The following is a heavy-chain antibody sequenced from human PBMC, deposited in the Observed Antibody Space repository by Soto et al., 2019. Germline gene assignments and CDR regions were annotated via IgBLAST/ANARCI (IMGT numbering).Heavy chain of an antibody. D-gene: IGHD6-19*01. CDR2: INPNSGGT. V-gene: IGHV1-2*04. CDR1: GYTFTGYY. CDR3: ARDRGVAVANDYYYGMDV. Sequence: ASVKVSCKASGYTFTGYYMHWVRQAPGQGLEWMGWINPNSGGTNYAQKFQGWVTMTRDTSISTAYMELSRLRSDDTAVYYCARDRGVAVANDYYYGMDVWGQGTTVTVSS. J-gene: IGHJ6*02.